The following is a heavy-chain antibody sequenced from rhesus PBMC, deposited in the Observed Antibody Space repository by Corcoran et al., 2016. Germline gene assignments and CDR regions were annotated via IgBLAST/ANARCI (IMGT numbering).Heavy chain of an antibody. CDR1: GYTFTDYS. CDR2: VKPEDVEE. D-gene: IGHD6-31*01. Sequence: EVQLLQSGAEVKKPGASVKISCKASGYTFTDYSLPWVRQAPGIGLEGMRSVKPEDVEETHAQKFQTIVTSTADTSPDTAYMGLSSLRSEDTAVYYCATGYSSGWYYFDYWGQGVLVTVSS. CDR3: ATGYSSGWYYFDY. J-gene: IGHJ4*01. V-gene: IGHV1-111*02.